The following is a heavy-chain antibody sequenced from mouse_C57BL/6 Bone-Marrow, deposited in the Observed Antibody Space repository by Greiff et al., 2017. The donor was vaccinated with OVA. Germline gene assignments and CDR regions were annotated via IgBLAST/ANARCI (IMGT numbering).Heavy chain of an antibody. V-gene: IGHV3-6*01. CDR1: GYSITSGYY. D-gene: IGHD4-1*01. CDR2: ISYDGSN. Sequence: VQLQQSGPGLVKPSQSLSLTCSVTGYSITSGYYWNWIRQFPGNKLEWMGYISYDGSNNYNPSLKNRISITRDTSKNQFFLKLNSVTTEDTATYYCARGLGYYFDYWGQGTTLTVSS. J-gene: IGHJ2*01. CDR3: ARGLGYYFDY.